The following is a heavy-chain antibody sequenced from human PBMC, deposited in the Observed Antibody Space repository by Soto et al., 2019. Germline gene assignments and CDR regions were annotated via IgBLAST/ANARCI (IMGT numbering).Heavy chain of an antibody. D-gene: IGHD2-2*01. CDR3: ATRYCTSTNCYSFDY. CDR1: GFTFSSYS. J-gene: IGHJ4*02. CDR2: ISSSSSHI. Sequence: EVQLVESGGGLVKPGGSLRLSCAASGFTFSSYSMNWVRQAPGKGLEWVSYISSSSSHIFYADSVKGRLTISRDNANNSLYLQMSSLRVEDTAVYYCATRYCTSTNCYSFDYWGQGILVTVSS. V-gene: IGHV3-21*01.